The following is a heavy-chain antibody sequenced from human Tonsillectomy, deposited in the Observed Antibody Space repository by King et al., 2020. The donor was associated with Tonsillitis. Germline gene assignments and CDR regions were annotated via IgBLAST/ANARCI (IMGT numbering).Heavy chain of an antibody. V-gene: IGHV3-33*01. CDR3: ARGEVDYDFWSGYLDYFDS. CDR1: GFTFSSYG. D-gene: IGHD3-3*01. J-gene: IGHJ4*02. Sequence: VQLVESGGGVVQPGRSLRLSCAASGFTFSSYGMHWVRQAPGKGLEWVAVIWYDGSNKYYADSVKGRFTISRDNSKNTLYLQMNSLRAEDTAVYYCARGEVDYDFWSGYLDYFDSWGQGTLVTVSS. CDR2: IWYDGSNK.